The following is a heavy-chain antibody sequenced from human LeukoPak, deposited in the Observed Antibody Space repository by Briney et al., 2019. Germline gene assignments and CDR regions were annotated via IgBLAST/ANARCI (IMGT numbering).Heavy chain of an antibody. CDR3: ARDALIAAAAADNWFDP. Sequence: GGSLRLSCAASGFTFSSYWMSWVRQAPGKGLEWVANIKQDGSEKYYVDSVKGRFTISRDNAKYSLYLQMNSLRAEDTAVYYCARDALIAAAAADNWFDPWGQGTLVTVSS. CDR2: IKQDGSEK. J-gene: IGHJ5*02. CDR1: GFTFSSYW. D-gene: IGHD6-13*01. V-gene: IGHV3-7*01.